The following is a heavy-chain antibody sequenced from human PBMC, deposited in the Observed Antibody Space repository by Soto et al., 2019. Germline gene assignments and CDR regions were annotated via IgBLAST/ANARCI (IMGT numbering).Heavy chain of an antibody. Sequence: ASVKVSCKASGYTFTGQYMHWVRQAPGQGLEWMGWINPNSGGTNYAQKFQGWVTMTRDTSINTAYMELSRLRSDDTAMYFCARGYCSRTSCYFDYWGQGTLVTVSS. CDR1: GYTFTGQY. D-gene: IGHD2-2*01. J-gene: IGHJ4*02. CDR3: ARGYCSRTSCYFDY. CDR2: INPNSGGT. V-gene: IGHV1-2*04.